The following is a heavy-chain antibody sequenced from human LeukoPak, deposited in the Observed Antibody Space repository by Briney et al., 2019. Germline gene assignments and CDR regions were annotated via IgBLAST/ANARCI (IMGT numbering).Heavy chain of an antibody. D-gene: IGHD3-22*01. Sequence: SETLSLTCAVYGGSFSGYYWSWIRQPPGKGLEWIGEIKHSGSTNYNPSLKSRGTISVDTSKNQFSLKLSSVAAADKAVDYCARGRHYYDGSGYPRYYYYYYMDVWGKGTTVTVSS. CDR2: IKHSGST. V-gene: IGHV4-34*01. J-gene: IGHJ6*03. CDR1: GGSFSGYY. CDR3: ARGRHYYDGSGYPRYYYYYYMDV.